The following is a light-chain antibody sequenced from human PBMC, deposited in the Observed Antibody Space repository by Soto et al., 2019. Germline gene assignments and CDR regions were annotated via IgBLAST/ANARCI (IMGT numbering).Light chain of an antibody. Sequence: AIQLTQSPSSLSASVGDIVSITCRASQGISSALAWYQHKPGKAPKILIYDASSLQSGVPSRFSGSESGTECTLTISSLQPEDFATYYCQQLKSYPFTFGQGTRLEI. J-gene: IGKJ5*01. CDR1: QGISSA. CDR3: QQLKSYPFT. CDR2: DAS. V-gene: IGKV1-13*02.